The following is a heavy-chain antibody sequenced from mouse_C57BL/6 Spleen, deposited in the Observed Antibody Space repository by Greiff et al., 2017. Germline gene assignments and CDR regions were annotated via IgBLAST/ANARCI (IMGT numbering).Heavy chain of an antibody. Sequence: QVQLQQSGAELVRPGASVTLSCKASGYTFTDYEMHWVKQTPVHGLEWIGAIDPETGGTAYNQKFKGKAILTADNSSSTAYMELRSLTSEDSAVYYCTGSMDYWGQGTSVTVSS. V-gene: IGHV1-15*01. CDR1: GYTFTDYE. CDR2: IDPETGGT. CDR3: TGSMDY. J-gene: IGHJ4*01.